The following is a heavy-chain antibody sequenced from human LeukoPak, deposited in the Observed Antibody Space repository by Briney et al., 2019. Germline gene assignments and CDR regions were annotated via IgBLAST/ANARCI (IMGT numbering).Heavy chain of an antibody. J-gene: IGHJ4*02. V-gene: IGHV3-49*04. CDR3: TRDPRPGYSSGCYFDY. Sequence: GGSLRLSCTASGFTFGDYAMSWVRRAPGKGLEWVGFIRSKANGGTTEYAASVKGRFSISRDDSKSIAYLHMNSLKTEDTAVYYCTRDPRPGYSSGCYFDYWGQGTLVTVSS. CDR2: IRSKANGGTT. CDR1: GFTFGDYA. D-gene: IGHD6-19*01.